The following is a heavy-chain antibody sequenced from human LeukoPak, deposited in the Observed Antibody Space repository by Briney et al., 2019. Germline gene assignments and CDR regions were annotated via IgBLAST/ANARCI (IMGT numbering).Heavy chain of an antibody. J-gene: IGHJ4*02. CDR2: IYYSGTT. V-gene: IGHV4-59*08. D-gene: IGHD3-22*01. Sequence: SETLSLTCSVSGGSISPYYWSWIRQPPGKGLEWIGYIYYSGTTNYNPSLQSRVTISVATSKNQFSLKLSSVTAADTAVYYCARRGDYYDSSGYSAYYFDSWGQGTLVTVSS. CDR1: GGSISPYY. CDR3: ARRGDYYDSSGYSAYYFDS.